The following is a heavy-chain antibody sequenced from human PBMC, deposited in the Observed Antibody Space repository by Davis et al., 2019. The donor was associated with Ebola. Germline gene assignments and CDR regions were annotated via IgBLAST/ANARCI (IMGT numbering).Heavy chain of an antibody. D-gene: IGHD4-17*01. CDR2: VHSSGST. CDR1: GGSTSTYY. CDR3: ARHGGGGDYDYYYYGMDV. V-gene: IGHV4-59*08. J-gene: IGHJ6*02. Sequence: MPSETLSLTCTVSGGSTSTYYWSWIRQPPGKGLEWIGYVHSSGSTHYNPSLKSRVTISVDTSKNQFSLKLSSVTAADTAVYYCARHGGGGDYDYYYYGMDVWGQGTTVTVSS.